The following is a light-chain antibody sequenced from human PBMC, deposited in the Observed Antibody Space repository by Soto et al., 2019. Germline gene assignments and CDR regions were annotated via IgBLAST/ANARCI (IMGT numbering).Light chain of an antibody. Sequence: EIGVTQSPGTLSVSPGERATLSCTASQSLSSNFLAWYQQKPGQAPRLLIYGTSSRATGIPDRFSGSGSGTDFTLNISRLEPEDSAVDYCNQYASSQAFGQGTKVEI. J-gene: IGKJ1*01. CDR1: QSLSSNF. CDR2: GTS. V-gene: IGKV3-20*01. CDR3: NQYASSQA.